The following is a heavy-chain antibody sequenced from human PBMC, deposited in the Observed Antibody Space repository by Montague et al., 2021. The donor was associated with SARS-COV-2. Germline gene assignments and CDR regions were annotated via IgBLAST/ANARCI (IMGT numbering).Heavy chain of an antibody. CDR2: IYYRGST. Sequence: SXTLSLTCTVSNGSINSYYWSWVRQPPGKRLEWIGYIYYRGSTNYNPSLESRVTMPIDTSKNQFSLKLRSVTAADTAVYFCAREGLRNWFDPWGQGTLVIVSS. CDR3: AREGLRNWFDP. J-gene: IGHJ5*02. CDR1: NGSINSYY. V-gene: IGHV4-59*01.